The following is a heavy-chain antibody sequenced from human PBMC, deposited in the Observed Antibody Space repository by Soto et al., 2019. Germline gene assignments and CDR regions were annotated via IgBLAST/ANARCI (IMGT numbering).Heavy chain of an antibody. CDR2: INPLKGDT. V-gene: IGHV1-18*01. J-gene: IGHJ3*01. D-gene: IGHD2-2*02. Sequence: QVQLVQSGAEMKKPGASVKVSCKASGYTFSTYGITWVRQAPGQGLDWMGWINPLKGDTNSAARFQDRVTMTTETPTRTAYMELRSRRSDDTAVYYCARVKVPAAILGAFDLWGQGTLVTVAS. CDR3: ARVKVPAAILGAFDL. CDR1: GYTFSTYG.